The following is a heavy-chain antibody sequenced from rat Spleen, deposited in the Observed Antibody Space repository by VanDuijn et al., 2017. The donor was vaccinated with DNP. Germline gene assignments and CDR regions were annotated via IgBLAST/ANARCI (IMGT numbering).Heavy chain of an antibody. CDR2: ISPSGGST. J-gene: IGHJ4*01. Sequence: EVQLVESGGGLVQPGRSLKLSCAASGFTFSNYDMAWVRQAPTKGLEWVASISPSGGSTYYRDSVKGRFTVSRDNAKSSLYLQMDSLRSEDTATYYCARQLNVMDAWGQGTSVTVSS. CDR1: GFTFSNYD. V-gene: IGHV5-25*01. CDR3: ARQLNVMDA.